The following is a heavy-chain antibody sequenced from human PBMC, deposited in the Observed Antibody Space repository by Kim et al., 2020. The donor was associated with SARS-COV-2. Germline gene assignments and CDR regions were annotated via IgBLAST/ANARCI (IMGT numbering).Heavy chain of an antibody. J-gene: IGHJ4*02. CDR2: LSLDSDRI. CDR1: GFKFERFA. Sequence: GGSLRLSCEMSGFKFERFAVHWVRQPPGNGLGWVSGLSLDSDRIGYADSVKGRFTVSRDKAKDTLYLQMDSLRIEDTAFYYCTRDLVPGGADYWGQGTLVTVSS. D-gene: IGHD6-6*01. CDR3: TRDLVPGGADY. V-gene: IGHV3-9*01.